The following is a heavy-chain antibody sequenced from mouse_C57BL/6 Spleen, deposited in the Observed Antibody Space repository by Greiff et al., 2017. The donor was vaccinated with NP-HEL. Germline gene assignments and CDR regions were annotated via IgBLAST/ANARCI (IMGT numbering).Heavy chain of an antibody. D-gene: IGHD2-1*01. CDR1: GYTFTSYW. CDR3: ARGMDGKGTWFAY. CDR2: IHPSDSET. J-gene: IGHJ3*01. V-gene: IGHV1-52*01. Sequence: QVQLQQPGAELVRPGSSVKLSCKASGYTFTSYWMHWVKQRPIQGLEWIGNIHPSDSETHYNQKFKDKATLTVDKSSSTAYMQLSSLTSEDSAVYYCARGMDGKGTWFAYWGQGTLVTVSA.